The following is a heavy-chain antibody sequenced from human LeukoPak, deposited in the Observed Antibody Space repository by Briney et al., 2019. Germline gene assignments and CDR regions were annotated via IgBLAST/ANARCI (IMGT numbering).Heavy chain of an antibody. CDR2: ISSSGSTL. CDR1: GFTFSDYY. CDR3: ASDSSSSPAYYHYYMDA. D-gene: IGHD6-13*01. V-gene: IGHV3-11*04. J-gene: IGHJ6*03. Sequence: GGSLRLSCAASGFTFSDYYMTWIRQPPGKGLEWISYISSSGSTLDYADSVKGRFTISRDNAKNSVSLQMNSLRAEDTAVYYCASDSSSSPAYYHYYMDAWGKGTTVTVSS.